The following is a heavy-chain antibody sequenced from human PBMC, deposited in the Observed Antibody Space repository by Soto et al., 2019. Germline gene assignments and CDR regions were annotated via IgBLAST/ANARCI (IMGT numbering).Heavy chain of an antibody. CDR2: IIPILGIA. D-gene: IGHD2-15*01. Sequence: SVKVSCKASGGTFSSYTISWVRQAPGQGLEWMGRIIPILGIANYAQKFQGRVTITADKSTSTAYMELSSLRSEDTAVYYCARDLKYFSGGSCSPERFDPWGQGTLVTVSS. J-gene: IGHJ5*02. V-gene: IGHV1-69*04. CDR1: GGTFSSYT. CDR3: ARDLKYFSGGSCSPERFDP.